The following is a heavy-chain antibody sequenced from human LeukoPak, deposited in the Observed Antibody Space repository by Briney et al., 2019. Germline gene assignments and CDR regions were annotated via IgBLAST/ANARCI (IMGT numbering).Heavy chain of an antibody. CDR1: GFTFSSYA. CDR2: ISGSGGST. D-gene: IGHD2-21*02. J-gene: IGHJ4*02. Sequence: GGSLRLSCAASGFTFSSYAMSWVRQAPGKGLEWVSAISGSGGSTYHADSVKGRFTISRDNSKNTLYLQMNSLRAEDTAVHYCAKLSYCGGDCYSYPDYWGQGTLVTVSS. CDR3: AKLSYCGGDCYSYPDY. V-gene: IGHV3-23*01.